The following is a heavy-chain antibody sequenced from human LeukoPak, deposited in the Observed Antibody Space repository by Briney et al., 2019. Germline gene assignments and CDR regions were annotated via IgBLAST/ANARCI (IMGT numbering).Heavy chain of an antibody. CDR1: GGSFSGYY. V-gene: IGHV4-34*01. CDR3: ARGADTVTTSYYYYYYYMDV. Sequence: SETLSLICAVYGGSFSGYYWSWIRQPPGKGLEWIGEINHSGSTNYNPSLKSRVTISVDTSKNQFSLKLSSVTAADTAVYYCARGADTVTTSYYYYYYYMDVWGKGTTVTVSS. D-gene: IGHD4-17*01. CDR2: INHSGST. J-gene: IGHJ6*03.